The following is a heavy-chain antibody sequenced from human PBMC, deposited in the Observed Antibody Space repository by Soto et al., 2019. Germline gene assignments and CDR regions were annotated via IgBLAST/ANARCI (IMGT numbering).Heavy chain of an antibody. CDR1: GGSVSSGSYY. Sequence: SLTCTVSGGSVSSGSYYWSWIRQPPGKGLEWIGYIYYSGSTNYNPSLKSRVTISVDTSKNQFSLKLSSVTAADTAVYYCARGPPYSSSSAYYYYYGMDVWGQGTTVTVSS. J-gene: IGHJ6*02. CDR3: ARGPPYSSSSAYYYYYGMDV. CDR2: IYYSGST. D-gene: IGHD6-13*01. V-gene: IGHV4-61*01.